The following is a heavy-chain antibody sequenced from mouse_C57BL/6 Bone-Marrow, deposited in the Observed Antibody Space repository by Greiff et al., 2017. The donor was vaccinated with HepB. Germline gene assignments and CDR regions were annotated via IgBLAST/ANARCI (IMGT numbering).Heavy chain of an antibody. CDR1: SFNIKDDY. Sequence: VQLQQSGAELVRPGASVKLSCTASSFNIKDDYMHWVKQRPEQGLEWIGWIDPENGDTEYASKFQGKATITADTSSNTAYLQLSSLTSEDTAVYYCVIYYYGSSYAMDYWGQGTAVTVSS. CDR2: IDPENGDT. J-gene: IGHJ4*01. CDR3: VIYYYGSSYAMDY. V-gene: IGHV14-4*01. D-gene: IGHD1-1*01.